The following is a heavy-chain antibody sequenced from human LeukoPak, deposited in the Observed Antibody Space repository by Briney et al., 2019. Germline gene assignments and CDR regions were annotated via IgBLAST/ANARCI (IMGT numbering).Heavy chain of an antibody. CDR2: INHSGST. V-gene: IGHV4-34*01. J-gene: IGHJ5*02. CDR1: GGSFSSYY. D-gene: IGHD2-2*01. Sequence: PSETLSLTCAVYGGSFSSYYWSWIRQPPGKGLEWIGEINHSGSTNYNPSLKSRVTISVDTSKNQFSLKLSSVTAADTAVYYCARGYCSSTSCFRGRGNRLNWFDPWGQGTLVTVSS. CDR3: ARGYCSSTSCFRGRGNRLNWFDP.